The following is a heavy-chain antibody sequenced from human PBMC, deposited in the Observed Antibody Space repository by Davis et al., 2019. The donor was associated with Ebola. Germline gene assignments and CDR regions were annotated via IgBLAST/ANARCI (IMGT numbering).Heavy chain of an antibody. V-gene: IGHV6-1*01. Sequence: PSETLSLTCALSGDSVSINSAGWNWIRQSPSRGLEWLGRTYFNSKYYSDYAVSVRGRITINADPSKNQFSLQLSSVTPEDTAVYYCARGWLRGYLDYWGQGTLVTVSS. CDR3: ARGWLRGYLDY. D-gene: IGHD3-3*01. CDR1: GDSVSINSAG. J-gene: IGHJ4*02. CDR2: TYFNSKYYS.